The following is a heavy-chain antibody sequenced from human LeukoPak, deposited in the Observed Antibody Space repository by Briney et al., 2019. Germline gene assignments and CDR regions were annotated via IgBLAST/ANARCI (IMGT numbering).Heavy chain of an antibody. CDR3: ARAGIVATSFFDY. D-gene: IGHD5-12*01. V-gene: IGHV4-59*01. CDR1: GGSISSYY. Sequence: SETLSLTCTVSGGSISSYYWSWIRQPPGKGLEWIGYIYYSGSTNYNPSFKSRVTISVDTSKNQFSLKLSSVPAADTAVYYCARAGIVATSFFDYWGQGTLVTVSS. J-gene: IGHJ4*02. CDR2: IYYSGST.